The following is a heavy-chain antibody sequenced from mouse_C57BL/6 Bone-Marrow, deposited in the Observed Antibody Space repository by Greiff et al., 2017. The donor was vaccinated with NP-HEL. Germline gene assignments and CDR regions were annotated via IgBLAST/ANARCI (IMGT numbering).Heavy chain of an antibody. CDR3: AHYYGSVFDY. Sequence: VQLQQSGPELVKPGASVKMSCKASGYTFTDYNMHWVKQSHGKSLEWIGYINPNNGGTSYNQKFKGKATLTVNKSSSTAYMEHRSLTSEDSAVYYCAHYYGSVFDYWGQGTTLTVSS. D-gene: IGHD1-1*01. V-gene: IGHV1-22*01. J-gene: IGHJ2*01. CDR1: GYTFTDYN. CDR2: INPNNGGT.